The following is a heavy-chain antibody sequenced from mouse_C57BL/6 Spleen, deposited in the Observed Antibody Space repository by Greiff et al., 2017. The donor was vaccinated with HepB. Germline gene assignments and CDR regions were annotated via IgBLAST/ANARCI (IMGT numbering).Heavy chain of an antibody. Sequence: VQLQQPGTELVKPGASVKLSCKASGYTFTSYWMHWVKQRPGQGLEWIGNINPSNGGTNYNEKFKSKATLTVDKSSSTAYMQLSSLTSEDSAVYDIAKSGDSGGGNYWDLDDWGKGTTVTVSS. CDR3: AKSGDSGGGNYWDLDD. D-gene: IGHD1-1*02. J-gene: IGHJ1*03. CDR2: INPSNGGT. CDR1: GYTFTSYW. V-gene: IGHV1-53*01.